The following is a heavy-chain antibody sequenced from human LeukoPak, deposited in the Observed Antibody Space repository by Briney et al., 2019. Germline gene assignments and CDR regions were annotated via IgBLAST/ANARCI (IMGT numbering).Heavy chain of an antibody. CDR1: GGSISSYY. CDR2: IYSSGST. Sequence: PSETLSLTCTVSGGSISSYYWSWIRQPAGKGLEWIGRIYSSGSTNYNPSLKSRVTMSVDTSKNQFSLKLSSVTAADTAVYYCARFSYIGVDWYPEDYWGHGTLVTVSS. J-gene: IGHJ4*01. V-gene: IGHV4-4*07. D-gene: IGHD3-9*01. CDR3: ARFSYIGVDWYPEDY.